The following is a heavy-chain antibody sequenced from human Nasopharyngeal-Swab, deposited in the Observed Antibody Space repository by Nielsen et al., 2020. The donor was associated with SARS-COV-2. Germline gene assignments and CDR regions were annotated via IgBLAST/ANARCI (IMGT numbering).Heavy chain of an antibody. J-gene: IGHJ6*03. CDR3: ARHFQDVTIFGVVIPGDYMDV. V-gene: IGHV4-39*01. Sequence: WIRQPPGKGLEWIGSIYYSGSTYYNPSLKSRVTISVDTSKNQFSLKLSSVTAADTVVYYCARHFQDVTIFGVVIPGDYMDVWGKGTTVTVSS. D-gene: IGHD3-3*01. CDR2: IYYSGST.